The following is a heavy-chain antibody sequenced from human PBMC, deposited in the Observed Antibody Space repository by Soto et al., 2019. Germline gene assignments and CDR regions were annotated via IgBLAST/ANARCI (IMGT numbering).Heavy chain of an antibody. CDR2: INHSGST. Sequence: QVQLQQWGAGLLKPSETLSLTCAVYGGSFSGYYWSWIRQPPGKGLEWIGEINHSGSTNYNPSLKGRGTSTVDTAKNPFSLKLSSVTAADTAVYYCARGEGYCSGGSCYGWFDPWGQGTLVTVSS. CDR3: ARGEGYCSGGSCYGWFDP. J-gene: IGHJ5*02. CDR1: GGSFSGYY. V-gene: IGHV4-34*01. D-gene: IGHD2-15*01.